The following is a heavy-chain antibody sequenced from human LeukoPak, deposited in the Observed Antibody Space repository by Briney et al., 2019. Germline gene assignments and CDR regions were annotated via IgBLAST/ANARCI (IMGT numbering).Heavy chain of an antibody. D-gene: IGHD1-26*01. CDR2: ISSSSSYI. J-gene: IGHJ4*02. V-gene: IGHV3-21*01. CDR3: ARDRQSGSHLNFFDY. Sequence: PGGSLRLSCAASGFTFSSYSMNWVRQAPGKGLEWVSSISSSSSYIYYADSVKGRFTISRDNARNSLSLQMNSLRVEDTAVYYCARDRQSGSHLNFFDYWGQGALVTVSS. CDR1: GFTFSSYS.